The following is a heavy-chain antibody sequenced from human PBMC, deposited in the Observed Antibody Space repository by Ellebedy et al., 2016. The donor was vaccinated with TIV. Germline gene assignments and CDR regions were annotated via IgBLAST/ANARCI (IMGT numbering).Heavy chain of an antibody. CDR3: ARGYYYDSSGYPTASLEYYFDY. CDR2: FDPEDGET. CDR1: GYSLIELS. D-gene: IGHD3-22*01. J-gene: IGHJ4*02. V-gene: IGHV1-24*01. Sequence: AASVKVSCKVSGYSLIELSMHWMRQVPGKGLEWMGGFDPEDGETTYSQKFQGRVTMTRNTSISTAYMELSSLRSEDTAVYYCARGYYYDSSGYPTASLEYYFDYWGQGTLVTVSS.